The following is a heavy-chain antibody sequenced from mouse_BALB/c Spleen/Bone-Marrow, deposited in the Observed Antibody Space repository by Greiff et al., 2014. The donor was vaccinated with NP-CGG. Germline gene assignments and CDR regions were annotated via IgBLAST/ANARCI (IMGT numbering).Heavy chain of an antibody. CDR1: GFSLSSYG. CDR2: IRSGGST. D-gene: IGHD3-1*01. V-gene: IGHV2-2*02. Sequence: VQLQQSGPGLVQPSQSLSITCTVSGFSLSSYGVHWGRQSPGKGLEWLGVIRSGGSTDYNAAFISRLTISKDNSKSQVFFKMTSLQANDTAIYYCARNHRGYYFDYWGQGTTLTVSS. CDR3: ARNHRGYYFDY. J-gene: IGHJ2*01.